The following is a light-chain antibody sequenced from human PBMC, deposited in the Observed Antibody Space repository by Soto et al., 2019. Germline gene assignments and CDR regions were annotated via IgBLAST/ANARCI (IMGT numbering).Light chain of an antibody. CDR2: DNN. J-gene: IGLJ3*02. V-gene: IGLV1-44*01. Sequence: QSVLTQPPSASRTPGQRVTISCSGSSSNIGSDNVNWYQQLPLTAPKLLIYDNNKRPSGVPDRFSGSKSGTSASLAISGLLSEDEAQYYCAAWDGSLNGWVFGGGTKLTVL. CDR1: SSNIGSDN. CDR3: AAWDGSLNGWV.